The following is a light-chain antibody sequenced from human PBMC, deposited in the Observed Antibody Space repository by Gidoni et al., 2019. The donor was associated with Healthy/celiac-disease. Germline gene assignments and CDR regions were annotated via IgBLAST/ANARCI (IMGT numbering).Light chain of an antibody. J-gene: IGLJ3*02. CDR2: EVS. V-gene: IGLV2-14*01. CDR1: SSDVGGYNY. CDR3: SSYTSSSTLV. Sequence: QSALTQPASGSGSPGQSITISCTGTSSDVGGYNYVSWYQQHPGKAPQLMIYEVSNRPSGVSNRFAGSKSGNTASLTISGLQAEDEADYCCSSYTSSSTLVFGGGTKLTVL.